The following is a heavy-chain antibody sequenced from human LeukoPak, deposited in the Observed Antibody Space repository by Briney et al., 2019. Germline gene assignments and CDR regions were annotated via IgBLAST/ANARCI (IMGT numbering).Heavy chain of an antibody. CDR1: GYTFTSYD. V-gene: IGHV1-8*01. CDR2: MNPNSGNT. CDR3: ARTALSHCSGGSCYSYYFDY. D-gene: IGHD2-15*01. J-gene: IGHJ4*02. Sequence: ASVKVSCKASGYTFTSYDISWVRQATGQGLEWMGWMNPNSGNTGYAQKYQGRVTMTRNTSISTAYMELSSLRSEDTAVYYCARTALSHCSGGSCYSYYFDYWGQGTLVTVSS.